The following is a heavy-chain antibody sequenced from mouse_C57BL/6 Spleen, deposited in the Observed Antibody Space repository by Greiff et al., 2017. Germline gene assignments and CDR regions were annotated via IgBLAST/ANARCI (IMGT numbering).Heavy chain of an antibody. CDR2: IHPNSGST. D-gene: IGHD6-5*01. CDR1: GYTFTSYW. J-gene: IGHJ4*01. Sequence: VQLQQPGAELVKPGASVKLSCKASGYTFTSYWMHWVKQRPGQGLEWIGMIHPNSGSTNYNEKFKSKATLTVDKSSSTAYMQLSSLTSEDSAVYYCARCLAYYDAMDYWGQGTSVTVSS. V-gene: IGHV1-64*01. CDR3: ARCLAYYDAMDY.